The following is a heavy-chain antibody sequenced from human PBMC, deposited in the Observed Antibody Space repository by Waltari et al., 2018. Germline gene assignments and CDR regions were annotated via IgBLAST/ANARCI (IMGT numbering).Heavy chain of an antibody. D-gene: IGHD2-2*01. V-gene: IGHV4-59*11. J-gene: IGHJ5*01. Sequence: QVHLQESGPGLVKPSETLSLTCTVSNGSLNHHYWRWIRQPPGKRMEWIGWINQITGDTNYNPSLESRVIISSDISKNQFSLKLTSVTAADTAIYYCAREGSLYSSTGGWIGPWGQGMLVTVSS. CDR2: INQITGDT. CDR3: AREGSLYSSTGGWIGP. CDR1: NGSLNHHY.